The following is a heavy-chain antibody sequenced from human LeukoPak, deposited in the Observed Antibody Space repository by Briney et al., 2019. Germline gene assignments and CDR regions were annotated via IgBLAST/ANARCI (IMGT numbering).Heavy chain of an antibody. D-gene: IGHD3-3*01. J-gene: IGHJ4*02. V-gene: IGHV1-2*02. CDR3: AIYEVDY. CDR2: INPNNGGT. CDR1: GYTFTDYY. Sequence: ASVKVSCKASGYTFTDYYIHWVRQAPGQGLEWMGWINPNNGGTNYAQKFQGRVTMTRDTSISTAYLELSRLRSDDTAMYYCAIYEVDYWGQGTLVTVSS.